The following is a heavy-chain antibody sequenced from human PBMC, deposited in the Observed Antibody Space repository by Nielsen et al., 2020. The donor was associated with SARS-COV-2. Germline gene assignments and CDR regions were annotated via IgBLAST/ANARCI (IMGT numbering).Heavy chain of an antibody. Sequence: ASVKVSCKTSGCLFLNYGFSWVRQAPGQGLEWMGWINTYNGITKYSQKFQGRVTMTTDTSTSTAYMELRGLRSDDTAVYYCARGKWELLWFGESDYWGQGTLVTVSS. CDR3: ARGKWELLWFGESDY. V-gene: IGHV1-18*01. CDR1: GCLFLNYG. J-gene: IGHJ4*02. D-gene: IGHD3-10*01. CDR2: INTYNGIT.